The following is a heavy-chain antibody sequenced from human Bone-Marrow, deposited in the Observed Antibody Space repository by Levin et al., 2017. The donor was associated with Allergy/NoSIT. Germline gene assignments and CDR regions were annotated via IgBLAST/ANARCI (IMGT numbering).Heavy chain of an antibody. CDR1: GFTFSSYG. D-gene: IGHD2-2*01. J-gene: IGHJ6*02. CDR3: AKDWCSTSCYLVVPRGYYYGMDV. V-gene: IGHV3-30*18. CDR2: ISYDGSNK. Sequence: GGSLRLSCAASGFTFSSYGMHWVRQAPGKGLEWVAVISYDGSNKYYADSVKGRFTISRDNSKNTLYLQMNSLRAEDTAVYYCAKDWCSTSCYLVVPRGYYYGMDVWGQGTTVTVSS.